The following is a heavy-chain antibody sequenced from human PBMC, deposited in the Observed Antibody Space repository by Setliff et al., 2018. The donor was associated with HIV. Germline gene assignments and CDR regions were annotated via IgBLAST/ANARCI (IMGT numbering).Heavy chain of an antibody. D-gene: IGHD3-9*01. CDR3: ARDPSQYLDFLFDPQPFNV. Sequence: SETLSLTCTVSSGYMSGHFWTWIRQTPGEGLEWIGNIYLGETTNYNPSLKSRATISLDTSKRHFSLHLTSVTAADTAIYYCARDPSQYLDFLFDPQPFNVWGHGTMVTVPS. V-gene: IGHV4-59*11. CDR1: SGYMSGHF. CDR2: IYLGETT. J-gene: IGHJ3*01.